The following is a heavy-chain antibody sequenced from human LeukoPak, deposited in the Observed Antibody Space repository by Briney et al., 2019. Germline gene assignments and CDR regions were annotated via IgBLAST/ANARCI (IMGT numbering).Heavy chain of an antibody. CDR1: GGTFSSYA. V-gene: IGHV1-69*05. Sequence: SVKVSCKASGGTFSSYAISWVRQAPGQGLEWMGGIIPIFGTANYAQKFQGRVTITTDESTSTAYMELSSLRSEDTAVYYCAREQLGARYMDVWGKGTTVTVSS. J-gene: IGHJ6*03. CDR3: AREQLGARYMDV. D-gene: IGHD3-16*01. CDR2: IIPIFGTA.